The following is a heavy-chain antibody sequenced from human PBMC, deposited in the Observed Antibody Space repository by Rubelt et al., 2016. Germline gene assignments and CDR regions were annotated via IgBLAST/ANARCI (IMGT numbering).Heavy chain of an antibody. Sequence: EGMGRIIPILGIANYAQKFQGRVTITADKSTSTAYMELSSLRSEDTAVYYCARGGNWFDPWGQGTLVTVSS. V-gene: IGHV1-69*04. J-gene: IGHJ5*02. CDR3: ARGGNWFDP. CDR2: IIPILGIA.